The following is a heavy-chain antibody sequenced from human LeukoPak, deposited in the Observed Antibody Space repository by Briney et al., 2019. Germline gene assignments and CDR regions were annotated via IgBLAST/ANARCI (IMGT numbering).Heavy chain of an antibody. Sequence: ASAKVSCKVSGYTLTELSIHWVRQAPGKGLEWMGSFAPEDGETIYSQKFQGRVTMTEDTSTDTVYMELSSLSSDDTAVYHCATDPNYYGSGSLDYWGQGTLVTVSS. J-gene: IGHJ4*02. V-gene: IGHV1-24*01. CDR3: ATDPNYYGSGSLDY. CDR1: GYTLTELS. CDR2: FAPEDGET. D-gene: IGHD3-10*01.